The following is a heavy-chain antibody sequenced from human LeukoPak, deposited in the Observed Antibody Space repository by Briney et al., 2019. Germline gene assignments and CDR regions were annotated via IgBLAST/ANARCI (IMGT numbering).Heavy chain of an antibody. J-gene: IGHJ4*02. CDR3: ASFTPGSVDY. CDR2: IYHSGST. V-gene: IGHV4-38-2*02. CDR1: GYSISSGYY. Sequence: SETLSLTCTVSGYSISSGYYWGWIRQPPGKGLEWIGSIYHSGSTDYNPSLKSRVTISVDTSKNQFSLKLSSVTAADTAVYYCASFTPGSVDYWGQGTLVTVSS.